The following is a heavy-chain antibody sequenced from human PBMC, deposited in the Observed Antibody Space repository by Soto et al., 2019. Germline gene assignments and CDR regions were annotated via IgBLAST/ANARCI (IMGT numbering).Heavy chain of an antibody. J-gene: IGHJ4*02. D-gene: IGHD3-10*01. CDR3: ARPEGYGSGSYYFDS. V-gene: IGHV1-46*01. Sequence: RASVKVSCKASGYPFTTYHLHWVRQAPGQGLEWMGIVYVTGTGTRSAQKFQGRLTMTRDRSTSTVYMELSSLRSEDTAVYYCARPEGYGSGSYYFDSWGQGTLVTVYS. CDR1: GYPFTTYH. CDR2: VYVTGTGT.